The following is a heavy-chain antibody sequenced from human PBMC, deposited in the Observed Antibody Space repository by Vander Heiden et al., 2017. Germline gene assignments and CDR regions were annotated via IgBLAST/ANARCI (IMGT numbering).Heavy chain of an antibody. Sequence: EAQLVESGGNLAQPGRSLRLSCAASGFQFDDHAMHWVRQRPGKGQEWVAGISWNGDSIGYADSVKGRFIISRDNAKNSVYLQMNSLRPEDTALYYCAKDMRAVYYYGMDVWGQGIPVTVSS. CDR1: GFQFDDHA. V-gene: IGHV3-9*01. CDR2: ISWNGDSI. CDR3: AKDMRAVYYYGMDV. J-gene: IGHJ6*02.